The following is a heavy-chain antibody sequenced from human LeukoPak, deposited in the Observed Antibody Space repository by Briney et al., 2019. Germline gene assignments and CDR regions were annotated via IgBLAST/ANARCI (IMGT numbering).Heavy chain of an antibody. Sequence: ASVKGSCKASGYTFTSYYMHWVRQAPGQGLEWMGIINPSGGSTSYAQKFQGRVTMTTDTSTSTVYMDVSSLRSEDTALYYCARDYCTNGVCYPWTDWGQGTLVTVSS. J-gene: IGHJ4*02. CDR3: ARDYCTNGVCYPWTD. CDR2: INPSGGST. V-gene: IGHV1-46*01. CDR1: GYTFTSYY. D-gene: IGHD2-8*01.